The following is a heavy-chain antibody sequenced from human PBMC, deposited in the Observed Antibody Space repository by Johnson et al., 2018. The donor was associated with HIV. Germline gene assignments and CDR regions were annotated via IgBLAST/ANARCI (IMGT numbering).Heavy chain of an antibody. D-gene: IGHD6-13*01. CDR3: AKDRAAAGDDAFDI. Sequence: EVQLVESGGVVVQPGGSLRLSCAASGFTFDDYAMHWVRQAPGKGLAWVYLISWDGGRTYYADSVKGRFPISRDNSKNSLYLQMNSLRAEDTALYYCAKDRAAAGDDAFDIWGQGTMATVSS. J-gene: IGHJ3*02. CDR1: GFTFDDYA. V-gene: IGHV3-43D*03. CDR2: ISWDGGRT.